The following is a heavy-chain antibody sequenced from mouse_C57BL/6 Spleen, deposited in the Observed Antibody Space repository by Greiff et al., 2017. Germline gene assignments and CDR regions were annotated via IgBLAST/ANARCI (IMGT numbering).Heavy chain of an antibody. J-gene: IGHJ4*01. CDR1: GYAFTNYL. V-gene: IGHV1-54*01. Sequence: VKLQQSGAELVRPGTSVKVSCKASGYAFTNYLIEWVKQRPGQGLEWMGVINPGGGGSNYNEKLKGRATLTADKSSSTAYLQLSSRTTEDSAFYFCARSRDYWGQGTSVTVSS. CDR3: ARSRDY. CDR2: INPGGGGS.